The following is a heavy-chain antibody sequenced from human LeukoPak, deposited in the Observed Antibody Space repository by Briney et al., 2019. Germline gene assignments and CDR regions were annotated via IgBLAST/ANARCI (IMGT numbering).Heavy chain of an antibody. D-gene: IGHD2-15*01. CDR3: ARGGDCSGGSCYNFGDY. Sequence: ASVKVSCKASGYTFTSYDINWVRQATGQGLEWMGWMNPNSGNTGYAQKFQGRVTMTRNTSISTAYMELSSLRSEDTAVYYCARGGDCSGGSCYNFGDYWGQGTLVTVSS. V-gene: IGHV1-8*01. CDR1: GYTFTSYD. CDR2: MNPNSGNT. J-gene: IGHJ4*02.